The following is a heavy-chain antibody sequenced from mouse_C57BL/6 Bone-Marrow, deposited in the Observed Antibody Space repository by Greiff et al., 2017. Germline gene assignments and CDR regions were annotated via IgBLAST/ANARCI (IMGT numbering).Heavy chain of an antibody. CDR3: AKTEGVYDYDGFAY. CDR2: IWSGGST. CDR1: GFSLTSYG. Sequence: VMLVESGPGLVQPSQSLSITCTVSGFSLTSYGVHWVRQSPGKGLEWLGVIWSGGSTDYNAAFMSRLSISKDHSQSQVFFKKNRLQSDETAIYYCAKTEGVYDYDGFAYWGQGTLVTVSA. V-gene: IGHV2-5*01. J-gene: IGHJ3*01. D-gene: IGHD2-4*01.